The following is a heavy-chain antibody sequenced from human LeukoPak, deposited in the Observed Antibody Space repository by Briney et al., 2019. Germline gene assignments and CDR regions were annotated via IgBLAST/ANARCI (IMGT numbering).Heavy chain of an antibody. Sequence: GGSLRLSCAASGFTFSSYAMHWVRQAPGKGLEWVAVISYDGSNKYYADSVKGRFTISRDNSKNTLYLQMNSLRAEDTAVYYCARIDSSGYTIDYWGQGTLVTVSA. V-gene: IGHV3-30-3*01. CDR3: ARIDSSGYTIDY. CDR2: ISYDGSNK. CDR1: GFTFSSYA. J-gene: IGHJ4*02. D-gene: IGHD3-22*01.